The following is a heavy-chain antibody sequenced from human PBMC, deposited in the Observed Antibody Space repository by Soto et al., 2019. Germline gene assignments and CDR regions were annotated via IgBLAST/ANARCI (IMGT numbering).Heavy chain of an antibody. CDR2: INPSGGST. D-gene: IGHD3-10*01. CDR1: GYTFTSYY. V-gene: IGHV1-46*01. J-gene: IGHJ5*02. Sequence: AAGKVSCEASGYTFTSYYMHWVRQAPGQGLEWMGIINPSGGSTSYAQKFQGRVTMTRDTSTSTVYMELSSLRSEDTAVYYCARSRPPMVRGVTSISNWFDPWGQGTLVTVSS. CDR3: ARSRPPMVRGVTSISNWFDP.